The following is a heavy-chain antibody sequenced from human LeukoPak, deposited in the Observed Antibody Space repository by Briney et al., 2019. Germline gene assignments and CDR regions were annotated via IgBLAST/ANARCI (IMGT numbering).Heavy chain of an antibody. CDR3: AKDIVVVPAATRGFDP. D-gene: IGHD2-2*01. V-gene: IGHV1-2*02. CDR2: INPNSGGT. CDR1: GYSFTAYY. Sequence: ASVKVSCKASGYSFTAYYMHWVRQAPGQGLEWMGWINPNSGGTNYAQKFQGRVTMTRDTSITTAYMEMSRLRSDDTALYYCAKDIVVVPAATRGFDPWGQGTLVTVSS. J-gene: IGHJ5*02.